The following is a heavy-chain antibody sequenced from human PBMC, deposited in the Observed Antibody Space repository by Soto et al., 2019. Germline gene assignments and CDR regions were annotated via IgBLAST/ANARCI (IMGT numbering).Heavy chain of an antibody. V-gene: IGHV1-18*01. CDR3: ARGSSTTASGDY. CDR1: GYTFTNYG. D-gene: IGHD1-1*01. Sequence: QVQLVQSGPEVRKPGASVKVSCKASGYTFTNYGINWVRQAPGQGLEWMGWVSAYNGERSYAQNVQDRITMTTDTSTSTAYMGLRSLRSDDTAVYYCARGSSTTASGDYWGQGTLVTVSS. CDR2: VSAYNGER. J-gene: IGHJ4*02.